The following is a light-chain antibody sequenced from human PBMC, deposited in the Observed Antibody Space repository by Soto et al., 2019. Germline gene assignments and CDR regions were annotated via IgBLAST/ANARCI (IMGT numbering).Light chain of an antibody. V-gene: IGKV3-15*01. CDR3: QQYKNWRT. Sequence: EIVMTQSPATLSVPPGERATLSCRASQSVRSNLAGYQQKPGQAPRLLIYGASTRATGIPARFSGRGSGTEFTLTISRLQSEDFAVYYCQQYKNWRTFGQGTKVEIK. CDR2: GAS. J-gene: IGKJ1*01. CDR1: QSVRSN.